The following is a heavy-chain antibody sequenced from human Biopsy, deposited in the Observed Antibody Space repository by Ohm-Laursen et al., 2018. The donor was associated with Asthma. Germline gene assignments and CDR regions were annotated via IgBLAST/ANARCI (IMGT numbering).Heavy chain of an antibody. D-gene: IGHD3-9*01. J-gene: IGHJ3*01. CDR2: VNTGNGDT. CDR1: GYTFIHFA. CDR3: ARTYYDFLTGQVKDVFGV. V-gene: IGHV1-3*04. Sequence: VKVSCKASGYTFIHFAIHWVRQAPGQRLEWMGWVNTGNGDTKYSQKFQGRVTITRDTSASTAYMELRSLRSEDTATYYCARTYYDFLTGQVKDVFGVWGQGTMVTVSS.